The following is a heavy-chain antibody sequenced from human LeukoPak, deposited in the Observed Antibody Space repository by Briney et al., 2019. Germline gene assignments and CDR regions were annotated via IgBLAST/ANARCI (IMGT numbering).Heavy chain of an antibody. J-gene: IGHJ4*02. CDR2: IGPDGADE. CDR3: AKERGYYDSSGYLI. V-gene: IGHV3-30*02. Sequence: PGGSLRLSCEASGCTFSDYGMHWVRQTPGKGLEWVTFIGPDGADEYYTDSVRGRFTISRDNSSNTVHLQMSRLRTDDTAVYCCAKERGYYDSSGYLIWGQGTLVTVSS. D-gene: IGHD3-22*01. CDR1: GCTFSDYG.